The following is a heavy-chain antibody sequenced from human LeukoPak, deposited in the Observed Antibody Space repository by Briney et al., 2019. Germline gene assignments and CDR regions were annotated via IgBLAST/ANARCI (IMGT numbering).Heavy chain of an antibody. J-gene: IGHJ4*02. D-gene: IGHD2/OR15-2a*01. CDR3: AKGPLLWN. CDR2: ISGSGGST. CDR1: GFTFSDYY. V-gene: IGHV3-23*01. Sequence: GGSLRLSCAASGFTFSDYYMSWIRQAPGKGLEWVSSISGSGGSTYYADSVKGRFTISRDNSKNTLYLQMNSLRAEDTAVYYCAKGPLLWNWGQGTLVTVSS.